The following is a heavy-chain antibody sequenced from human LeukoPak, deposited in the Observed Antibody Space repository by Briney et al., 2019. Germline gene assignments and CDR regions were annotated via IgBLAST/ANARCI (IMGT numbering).Heavy chain of an antibody. CDR1: GFTFSSYA. CDR2: ISCDGSNK. J-gene: IGHJ4*02. CDR3: ARAGSSGYYYLDY. D-gene: IGHD3-22*01. V-gene: IGHV3-30-3*01. Sequence: GGSLRLSCAASGFTFSSYAMHWVRQAPGKGLEWVAVISCDGSNKYYADSVKGRFTISRDNSKNTLYLQMNSLRAEDTAVYYCARAGSSGYYYLDYWGQGTLVTVSS.